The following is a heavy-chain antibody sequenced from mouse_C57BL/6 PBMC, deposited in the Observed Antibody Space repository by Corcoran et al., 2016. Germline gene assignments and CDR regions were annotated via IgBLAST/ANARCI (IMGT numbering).Heavy chain of an antibody. Sequence: QVQLKQSGAELVRPGASVKLSCKASGYTFTDYYINWVKQRPGQGLEWIARIYPGSGNTYYNEKFKGKATLTAEKSSSTAYMQLSSLTSEDSAVYFCARSGVYYSPPMDYWGQGTSVTVSS. CDR3: ARSGVYYSPPMDY. J-gene: IGHJ4*01. CDR2: IYPGSGNT. CDR1: GYTFTDYY. D-gene: IGHD2-12*01. V-gene: IGHV1-76*01.